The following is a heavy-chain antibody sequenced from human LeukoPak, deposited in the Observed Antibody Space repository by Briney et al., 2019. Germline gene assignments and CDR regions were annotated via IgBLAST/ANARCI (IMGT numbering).Heavy chain of an antibody. J-gene: IGHJ1*01. CDR1: GGSISSYY. CDR2: IYNSGNT. CDR3: ARTRGYSGYDLQH. Sequence: SETLSLTCTVYGGSISSYYWSWLRQPPGKALEWVGYIYNSGNTNYNPSLKSRVTISVDTSKNQFSLKVSSVTAADTAVYYCARTRGYSGYDLQHWGQGTLVTVSS. D-gene: IGHD5-12*01. V-gene: IGHV4-59*01.